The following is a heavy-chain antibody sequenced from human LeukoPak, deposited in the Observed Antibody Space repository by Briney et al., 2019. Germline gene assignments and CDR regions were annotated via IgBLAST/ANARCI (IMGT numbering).Heavy chain of an antibody. J-gene: IGHJ4*02. D-gene: IGHD2-2*01. Sequence: SETLSLTCAVYGGSFSGYYWSWIRQPPGKGLEWIGEINHSGSTNYNPSLKSRVTISVDTSKNQFSLKLSSVTAADTAVYHCARSRREVPAAATFDYWGQGTLVTVSS. CDR2: INHSGST. V-gene: IGHV4-34*01. CDR1: GGSFSGYY. CDR3: ARSRREVPAAATFDY.